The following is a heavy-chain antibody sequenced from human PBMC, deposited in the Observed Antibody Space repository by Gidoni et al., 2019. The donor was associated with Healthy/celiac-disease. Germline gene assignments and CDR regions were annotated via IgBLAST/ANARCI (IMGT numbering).Heavy chain of an antibody. V-gene: IGHV3-21*01. CDR2: ISSSSSYI. CDR3: ARDHCSSTSCYNYYMDV. D-gene: IGHD2-2*02. CDR1: GFTFSSYS. Sequence: EVQLVESGGGLVKPGGSLRLSCAASGFTFSSYSMNWVRQAPGKGLEWVSSISSSSSYIYYADSVKGRFTISRDNAKNSLYLQMNSLRAEDTAVYYCARDHCSSTSCYNYYMDVWGKGTTVTVSS. J-gene: IGHJ6*03.